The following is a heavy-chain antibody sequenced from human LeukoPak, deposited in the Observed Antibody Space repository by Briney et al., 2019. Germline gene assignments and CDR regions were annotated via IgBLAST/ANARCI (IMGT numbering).Heavy chain of an antibody. Sequence: GGSLRLSCAASGFTFSSYSMNWVRQAPGKGLEWVSSISSSSSYIYYADSEKGRFTISRDNAKTSLYLQMNSLRAEDTAVYYCARDMVRGVILTDYFDYWGQGTLVTVSS. CDR1: GFTFSSYS. CDR2: ISSSSSYI. J-gene: IGHJ4*02. D-gene: IGHD3-10*01. CDR3: ARDMVRGVILTDYFDY. V-gene: IGHV3-21*01.